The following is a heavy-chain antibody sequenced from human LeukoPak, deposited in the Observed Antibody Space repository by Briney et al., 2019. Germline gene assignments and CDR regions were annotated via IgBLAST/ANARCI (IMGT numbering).Heavy chain of an antibody. CDR2: IQQDGSDK. Sequence: GGSLRLSCAASGFTFSSYWMSWVRQAPGKGLELVANIQQDGSDKYYVDSVKGRFTISRDNAKKSLYLQMNSLRAEDTAIYYCARGRRYSYGYFEYWGQGTLVTVSS. CDR1: GFTFSSYW. V-gene: IGHV3-7*04. J-gene: IGHJ4*02. D-gene: IGHD5-18*01. CDR3: ARGRRYSYGYFEY.